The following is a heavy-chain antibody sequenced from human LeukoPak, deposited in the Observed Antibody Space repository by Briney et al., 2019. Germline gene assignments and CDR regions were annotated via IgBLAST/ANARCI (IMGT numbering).Heavy chain of an antibody. CDR2: ISSSGSTI. D-gene: IGHD1-26*01. CDR1: GFTFSDYY. CDR3: ARDPRIVGAIGTFDY. J-gene: IGHJ4*02. Sequence: GGSLRLSCAASGFTFSDYYMSWIRQAPGKGLEWVSYISSSGSTIYYADSVKGRFTISRDNAKNSLYPQMNSLRAEDTAVYYCARDPRIVGAIGTFDYWGQGTLVTVSS. V-gene: IGHV3-11*01.